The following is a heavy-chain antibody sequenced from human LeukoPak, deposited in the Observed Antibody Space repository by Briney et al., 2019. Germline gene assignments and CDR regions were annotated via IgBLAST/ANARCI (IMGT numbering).Heavy chain of an antibody. V-gene: IGHV3-30*04. CDR1: GFTLSSHA. Sequence: QPGGSLRLSCAASGFTLSSHAIHWVRQAPGKGLEWVALISYDGNIKYYADSVKGRFTISRDNSKNTLSLQMNSLRPEDTAVYYCARAVEDIVVVTQGQFDYWGQGTLVTVSS. D-gene: IGHD2-21*02. CDR3: ARAVEDIVVVTQGQFDY. CDR2: ISYDGNIK. J-gene: IGHJ4*02.